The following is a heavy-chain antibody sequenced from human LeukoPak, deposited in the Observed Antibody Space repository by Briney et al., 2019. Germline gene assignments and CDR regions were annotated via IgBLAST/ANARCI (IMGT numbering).Heavy chain of an antibody. CDR3: ARHQSRGSLDY. V-gene: IGHV4-59*08. J-gene: IGHJ4*02. Sequence: PSETLSLTCTVPGGPISNYYWSWIRQPPGKGLECIGYIYSSGRTNYNPSLKSRLTISVDTSKNQFSLKLTSVTAADTAVYLCARHQSRGSLDYWGQGTLVTVSS. CDR2: IYSSGRT. CDR1: GGPISNYY. D-gene: IGHD3-10*01.